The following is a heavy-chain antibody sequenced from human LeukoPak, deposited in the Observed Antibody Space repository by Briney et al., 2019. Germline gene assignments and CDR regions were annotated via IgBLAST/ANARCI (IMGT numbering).Heavy chain of an antibody. J-gene: IGHJ5*02. CDR2: INHSGST. CDR1: GGSFSGYY. CDR3: ARVSDCSSTSCLGWVDP. Sequence: SETLSLTCAVYGGSFSGYYWSWIRQPPGKGLEWIGEINHSGSTNYNPSLKSRVTISVDTSKNQFSLKLSSVTAADTAVYYCARVSDCSSTSCLGWVDPWGQGTLVTVSS. D-gene: IGHD2-2*01. V-gene: IGHV4-34*01.